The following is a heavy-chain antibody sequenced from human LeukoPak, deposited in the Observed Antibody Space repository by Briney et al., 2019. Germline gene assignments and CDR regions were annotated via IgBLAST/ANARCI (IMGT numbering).Heavy chain of an antibody. J-gene: IGHJ4*02. V-gene: IGHV4-59*01. CDR2: IYYSGST. CDR1: GGSISNYY. D-gene: IGHD2-2*01. Sequence: PSETLSLTCTVSGGSISNYYWSWIRQPPGKGLEWIGYIYYSGSTNYNPSLKSRVTISVDTSKNQFSLKLSSVTAADTAVYYCARARGPVNYWGQGTLVTVSS. CDR3: ARARGPVNY.